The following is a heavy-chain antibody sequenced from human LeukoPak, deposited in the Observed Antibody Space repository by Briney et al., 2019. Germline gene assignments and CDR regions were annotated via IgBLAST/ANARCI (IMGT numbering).Heavy chain of an antibody. V-gene: IGHV1-18*01. CDR1: GYSVVHYG. CDR2: ISNYNGNT. D-gene: IGHD4-17*01. Sequence: GASVKVSGKASGYSVVHYGINWVRQAPGQGLEWMGWISNYNGNTKYAQKFQGRVTMTTDTSTSTAYMDLRSLRSDDTAVYYCAKENVDYETGNWFDPWGQGTPVTVSS. CDR3: AKENVDYETGNWFDP. J-gene: IGHJ5*02.